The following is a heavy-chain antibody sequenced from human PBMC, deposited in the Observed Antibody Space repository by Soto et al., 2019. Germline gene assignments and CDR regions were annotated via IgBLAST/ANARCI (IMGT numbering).Heavy chain of an antibody. CDR1: GDSISNLDYF. J-gene: IGHJ5*01. D-gene: IGHD7-27*01. Sequence: SETLSLTCSVSGDSISNLDYFWGWIRQPPGQALEYIGYIYKSATTYYNPSFESRVAISVDTSKSQFSLNVTSVTAADTAVYFCARGRYCLTGRCFPNWFDSWGQGALVTVSS. V-gene: IGHV4-30-4*01. CDR2: IYKSATT. CDR3: ARGRYCLTGRCFPNWFDS.